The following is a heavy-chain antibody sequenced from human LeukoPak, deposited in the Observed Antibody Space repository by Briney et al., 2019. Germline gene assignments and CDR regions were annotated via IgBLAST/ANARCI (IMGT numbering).Heavy chain of an antibody. D-gene: IGHD6-13*01. CDR2: IYYSGGT. CDR1: GASITNYY. J-gene: IGHJ4*02. V-gene: IGHV4-59*01. CDR3: ARGEAASKSSSSWYADY. Sequence: PSETLSLTCTVSGASITNYYWSWIRQPPGKGLEWIGFIYYSGGTNYNPSLKSRVTISLDMSKSRFSLNLSSVTAADTAVYYCARGEAASKSSSSWYADYWGQGTLVTVSS.